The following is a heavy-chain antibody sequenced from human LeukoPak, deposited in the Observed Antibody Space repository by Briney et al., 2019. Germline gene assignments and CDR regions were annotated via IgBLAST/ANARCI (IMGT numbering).Heavy chain of an antibody. Sequence: GGSLRLSCAASGFTFSSYAMHWVRQAPGKGLEWVAVISYDGSNKYYADSVKGRFTISRDNSKNTLYLQMNSLRAEDTAFYYCAKDRNYRDLDSLDIWGQGTMVTVSS. J-gene: IGHJ3*02. CDR3: AKDRNYRDLDSLDI. D-gene: IGHD5-24*01. CDR1: GFTFSSYA. V-gene: IGHV3-30-3*01. CDR2: ISYDGSNK.